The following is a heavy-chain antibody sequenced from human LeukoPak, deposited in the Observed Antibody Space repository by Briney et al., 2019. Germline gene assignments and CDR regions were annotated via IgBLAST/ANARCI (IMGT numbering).Heavy chain of an antibody. CDR3: ARHNDYASLMDV. V-gene: IGHV4-39*01. Sequence: SETLSLTCTVFGVSVTTSGYYGAWIRQPPGRGLAWIGSISYSGITYYKPSLRGRVTISGDTAKNQFSLKLSSVTAADTAVYYCARHNDYASLMDVWGQGTTVTVSS. CDR1: GVSVTTSGYY. J-gene: IGHJ6*02. D-gene: IGHD2-2*01. CDR2: ISYSGIT.